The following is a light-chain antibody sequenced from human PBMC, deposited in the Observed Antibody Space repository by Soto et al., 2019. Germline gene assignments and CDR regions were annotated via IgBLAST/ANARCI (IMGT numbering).Light chain of an antibody. CDR3: QQYGRSPFT. CDR1: QRITNNF. Sequence: EIVLTQSPVTLSLSPGERATLSCRASQRITNNFLAWFQQKAGLAPRLLIYGASTRASGVPGRFSGGGSGTDFVLTISRLEPEDFAVYYCQQYGRSPFTFGQGTKLQIK. V-gene: IGKV3-20*01. J-gene: IGKJ2*01. CDR2: GAS.